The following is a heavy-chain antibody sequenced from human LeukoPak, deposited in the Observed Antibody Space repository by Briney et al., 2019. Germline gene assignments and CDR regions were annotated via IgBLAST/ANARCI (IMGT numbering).Heavy chain of an antibody. D-gene: IGHD2-2*01. V-gene: IGHV4-4*02. Sequence: SGTLSLTCAVPGGSISSSNWWSWVRQPPGKGLEWIGQIYHSGSTNYNPSLKSRVAMSIDKSKNQFSLNVNSVTAADTAVYYCARAGQGYCTSTSCYLSLDFWGQGTLVTVSS. CDR1: GGSISSSNW. J-gene: IGHJ4*02. CDR2: IYHSGST. CDR3: ARAGQGYCTSTSCYLSLDF.